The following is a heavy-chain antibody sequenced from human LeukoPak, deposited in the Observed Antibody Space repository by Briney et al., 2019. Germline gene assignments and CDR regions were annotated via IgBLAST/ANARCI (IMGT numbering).Heavy chain of an antibody. D-gene: IGHD2-15*01. CDR1: GGSISSYY. CDR2: IYYSGST. J-gene: IGHJ6*03. V-gene: IGHV4-59*01. Sequence: SETLSLTCTVSGGSISSYYWSWIRQPPGKGLEWIGYIYYSGSTNYNPSLKRRVTISVDTSENQFSLKLSSVTAADTAVYYCARVLVVAGYYYYMDVWGKGTTVTISS. CDR3: ARVLVVAGYYYYMDV.